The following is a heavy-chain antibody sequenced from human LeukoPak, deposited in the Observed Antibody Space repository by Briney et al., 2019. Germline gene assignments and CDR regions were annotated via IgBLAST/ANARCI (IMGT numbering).Heavy chain of an antibody. V-gene: IGHV4-39*07. J-gene: IGHJ4*02. Sequence: SETLSLTCTVSGGSISSSSYYWGWIRQPPGKGLEWIGSIYYSGSTYYNPSLKSRVTISVDTSKNQFCLKLSSVTAADTAVYYCAPLRYDILTGYFDYWGQGTLVTVSS. CDR1: GGSISSSSYY. CDR2: IYYSGST. CDR3: APLRYDILTGYFDY. D-gene: IGHD3-9*01.